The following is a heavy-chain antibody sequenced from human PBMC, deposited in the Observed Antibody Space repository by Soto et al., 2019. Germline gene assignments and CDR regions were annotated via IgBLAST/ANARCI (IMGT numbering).Heavy chain of an antibody. CDR2: IIPIFGTA. D-gene: IGHD6-13*01. Sequence: QVQLVQSGAEVKKPGSSVKVSCKASGGTFSSYAISWVRQAPGQGLEWMGGIIPIFGTANYAQKFQGRVTITADESTRTAYRELSSLRSEDTAVYYCARTRGLDSSSWYGHDYWGQGTLVTVSS. CDR1: GGTFSSYA. J-gene: IGHJ4*02. CDR3: ARTRGLDSSSWYGHDY. V-gene: IGHV1-69*01.